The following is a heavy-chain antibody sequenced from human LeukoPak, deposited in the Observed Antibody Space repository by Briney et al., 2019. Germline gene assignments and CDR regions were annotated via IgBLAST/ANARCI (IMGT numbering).Heavy chain of an antibody. CDR3: ASHYFYDSSGYFEDEAFDI. CDR1: GFTFSSYS. V-gene: IGHV3-48*04. Sequence: PGGSLRLSCAASGFTFSSYSMNWVRQAPGKGLEWISYISSSGGTKYYADSVKGRFTISRDNAKNSLSLQMNSLRAEDTAVYYCASHYFYDSSGYFEDEAFDIWGQGTMVTVSS. J-gene: IGHJ3*02. D-gene: IGHD3-22*01. CDR2: ISSSGGTK.